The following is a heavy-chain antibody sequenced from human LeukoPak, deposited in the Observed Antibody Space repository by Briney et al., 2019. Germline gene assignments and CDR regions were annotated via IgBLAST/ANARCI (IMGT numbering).Heavy chain of an antibody. J-gene: IGHJ6*03. Sequence: QSGGSLRLSCAASGFTFSNYWMHWVRQVPGKGLEWVSAVSSSGGTTYYADSVKGRFTISRDNSKNTLSLQMNSLRAEDTAIYYCAKNGDRGAYCSGGSCYPYYYYYMDVWGKGTTITISS. V-gene: IGHV3-23*01. CDR3: AKNGDRGAYCSGGSCYPYYYYYMDV. D-gene: IGHD2-15*01. CDR1: GFTFSNYW. CDR2: VSSSGGTT.